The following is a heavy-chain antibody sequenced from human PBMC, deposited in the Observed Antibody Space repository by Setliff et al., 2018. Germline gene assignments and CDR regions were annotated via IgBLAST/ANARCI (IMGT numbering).Heavy chain of an antibody. J-gene: IGHJ6*03. CDR3: AKYSSSWGGYYYYYYYMDV. CDR1: GFTFSGYS. CDR2: ISGSGGST. V-gene: IGHV3-23*01. Sequence: HPGGSLRLSCAASGFTFSGYSMNWVRQAPGKGLEWVSAISGSGGSTYYADSVKGRFTISRDNSKNTLYLQMNSLRAEDTAVYYCAKYSSSWGGYYYYYYYMDVWGKGTTVTVSS. D-gene: IGHD6-13*01.